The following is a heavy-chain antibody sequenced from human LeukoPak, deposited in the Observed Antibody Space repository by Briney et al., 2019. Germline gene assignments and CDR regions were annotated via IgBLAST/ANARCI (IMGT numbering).Heavy chain of an antibody. Sequence: GGSLRLSCAASGFTFSSYGMNWVRQAPGKGLEWVSYISSSSRTIYYADSVKGRFTISRDNAKNSLYLQMNSLRAEDTAVYYRARPYDFWSGYSAGSYFDYWGQGTLVTVSS. CDR3: ARPYDFWSGYSAGSYFDY. J-gene: IGHJ4*02. V-gene: IGHV3-48*01. D-gene: IGHD3-3*01. CDR2: ISSSSRTI. CDR1: GFTFSSYG.